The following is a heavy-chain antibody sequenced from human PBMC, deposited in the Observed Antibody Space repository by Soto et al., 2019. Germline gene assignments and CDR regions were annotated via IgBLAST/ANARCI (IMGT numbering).Heavy chain of an antibody. CDR3: ARDIVATIAGGGY. J-gene: IGHJ4*02. CDR2: IDPSGGSA. CDR1: GYTFTNYY. D-gene: IGHD5-12*01. Sequence: QVQLVQSGAEVKKPGASVKVSCKASGYTFTNYYIHWVRQALGQGLEWMGFIDPSGGSAAYAQTFQDRVTMTRDTSMTTVYMELSSLRSDDTAVYYCARDIVATIAGGGYWGQGALVTVSS. V-gene: IGHV1-46*03.